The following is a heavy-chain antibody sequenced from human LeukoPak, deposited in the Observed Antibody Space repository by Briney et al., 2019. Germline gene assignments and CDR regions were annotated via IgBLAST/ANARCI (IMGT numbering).Heavy chain of an antibody. Sequence: GGSLRLSCAASGFTVSSNYMSWVRQAPGKGLEWVSVIYSGGSTYYADSVKGRFTISRDNSKNTLYLQMNSLRAEDTAVYYCARERPFYGSDYWGQGTLVTVSS. J-gene: IGHJ4*02. D-gene: IGHD3-10*01. CDR3: ARERPFYGSDY. CDR2: IYSGGST. CDR1: GFTVSSNY. V-gene: IGHV3-53*01.